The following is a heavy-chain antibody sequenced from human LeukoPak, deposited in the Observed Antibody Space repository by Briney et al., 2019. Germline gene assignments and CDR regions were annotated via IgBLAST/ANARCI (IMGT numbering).Heavy chain of an antibody. CDR3: ARDRGYSSFDY. CDR1: AFTFSSYW. J-gene: IGHJ4*02. Sequence: GGSLRLSCEASAFTFSSYWMSWVRLAPGKGLEWVANIKEDGSGINYVDSVKGRFTISRDNAKNSLFLQMNSLRVEDTAVYYCARDRGYSSFDYWGQGTLVTVSS. D-gene: IGHD4-23*01. V-gene: IGHV3-7*01. CDR2: IKEDGSGI.